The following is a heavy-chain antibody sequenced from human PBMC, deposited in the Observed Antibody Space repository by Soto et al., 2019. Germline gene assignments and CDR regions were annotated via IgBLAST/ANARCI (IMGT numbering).Heavy chain of an antibody. CDR3: ARWATGASSHGMDV. J-gene: IGHJ6*02. CDR1: GGSIDSYF. D-gene: IGHD1-1*01. V-gene: IGHV4-4*07. CDR2: IYSSGGT. Sequence: SETLSLTCSVSGGSIDSYFWSWIRQPAGKGLEWLGRIYSSGGTNYNVSLESRVTMSVDTSKSQFSLELRSVTAADTAVYYCARWATGASSHGMDVWGPGTTVTVSS.